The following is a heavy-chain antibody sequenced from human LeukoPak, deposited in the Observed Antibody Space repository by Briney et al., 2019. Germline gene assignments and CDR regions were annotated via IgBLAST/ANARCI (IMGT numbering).Heavy chain of an antibody. CDR1: GFTFSSYW. V-gene: IGHV4-34*01. CDR3: ARGSSGYDDFDY. J-gene: IGHJ4*02. Sequence: GSLRLSCAASGFTFSSYWMSWVRQAPGKGLEWIGEINHSGSTNYNPSLKSRVTISVDTSKNQFSLKLSSVTAADAAVYYCARGSSGYDDFDYWGQGTLVTVSS. D-gene: IGHD5-12*01. CDR2: INHSGST.